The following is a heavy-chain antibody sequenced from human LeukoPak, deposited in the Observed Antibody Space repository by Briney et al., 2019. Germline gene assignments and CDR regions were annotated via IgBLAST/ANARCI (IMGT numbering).Heavy chain of an antibody. D-gene: IGHD6-19*01. CDR3: AREGRSIAVAGSGAFDI. CDR1: GGSFSGYY. J-gene: IGHJ3*02. CDR2: IYYSGST. V-gene: IGHV4-59*01. Sequence: SETLSLTCAVYGGSFSGYYWSWIRQPPGKGLEWIGYIYYSGSTNYNPSLKSRVTISVDTSKNQFSLKLSSVTAADTAVYYCAREGRSIAVAGSGAFDIWGQGTMVTVSS.